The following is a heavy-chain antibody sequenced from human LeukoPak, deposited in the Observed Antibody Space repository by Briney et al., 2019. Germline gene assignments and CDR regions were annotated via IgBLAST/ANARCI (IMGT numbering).Heavy chain of an antibody. V-gene: IGHV4-61*08. J-gene: IGHJ4*02. D-gene: IGHD3-3*01. Sequence: SETLSLTCGVSGASVSSIGYYWSWIRQPPGKGLEWIGYIYYSGSTNYNPSLKSRVTISVDTSKNQFSLKLSSVTAADTAVYYCARVSPKKYDFWSGNFDYWGQGTLVTVSS. CDR3: ARVSPKKYDFWSGNFDY. CDR2: IYYSGST. CDR1: GASVSSIGYY.